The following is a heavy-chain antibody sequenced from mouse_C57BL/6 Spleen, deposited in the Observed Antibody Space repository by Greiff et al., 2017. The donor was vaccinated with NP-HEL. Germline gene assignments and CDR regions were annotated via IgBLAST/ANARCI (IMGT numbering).Heavy chain of an antibody. D-gene: IGHD2-3*01. CDR3: ARGYDGYYGGFAY. CDR1: GYTFTSYG. J-gene: IGHJ3*01. V-gene: IGHV1-81*01. CDR2: IYPRSGNT. Sequence: VKLQESGAELARPGASVKLSCKASGYTFTSYGISWVKQRTGQGLEWIGEIYPRSGNTYYNEKFKGKATLTADKSSSTAYMELRSLTSEDSAVYFCARGYDGYYGGFAYWGQGTLVTVSA.